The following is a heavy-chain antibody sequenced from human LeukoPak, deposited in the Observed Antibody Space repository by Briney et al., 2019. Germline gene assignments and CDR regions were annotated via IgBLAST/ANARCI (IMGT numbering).Heavy chain of an antibody. D-gene: IGHD1-1*01. CDR1: GYTFNNYW. Sequence: GESLKISCRASGYTFNNYWIGWVRQMPGKGLEWMGIIYPSDSDTRYSPSFQGQVTISADRSISTAYLQWSRLKASDTAMYYCARRLHGYANEDGFDYWGQGTLLTVSS. CDR3: ARRLHGYANEDGFDY. J-gene: IGHJ4*02. V-gene: IGHV5-51*01. CDR2: IYPSDSDT.